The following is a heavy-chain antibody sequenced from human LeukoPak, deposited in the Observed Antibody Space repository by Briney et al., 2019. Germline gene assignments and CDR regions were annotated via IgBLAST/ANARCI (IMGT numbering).Heavy chain of an antibody. D-gene: IGHD6-6*01. V-gene: IGHV1-8*03. J-gene: IGHJ4*02. CDR1: GYTFGSDD. CDR2: INPNNGNL. Sequence: ASVKVSCKASGYTFGSDDINWVRQATGQGLEWMGWINPNNGNLGYAQKFQGRVTITRNTSISTAYMELSSLRSEDTAVYYCARVYSSSWGALFGYWGQGTLVTVSS. CDR3: ARVYSSSWGALFGY.